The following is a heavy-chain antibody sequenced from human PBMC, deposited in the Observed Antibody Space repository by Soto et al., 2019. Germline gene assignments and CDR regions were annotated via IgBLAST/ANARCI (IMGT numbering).Heavy chain of an antibody. Sequence: GGSLRLSCAASRFTFSNYAMSWVRQAPGKGLEWVSSIGATGATTYYADSVKGRFTISRHNSKNTLYLQMNSLRAEDTAVYYCARDFRPPYGLRYFDYWGQGTLVTVSS. CDR1: RFTFSNYA. CDR2: IGATGATT. CDR3: ARDFRPPYGLRYFDY. D-gene: IGHD4-17*01. J-gene: IGHJ4*02. V-gene: IGHV3-23*01.